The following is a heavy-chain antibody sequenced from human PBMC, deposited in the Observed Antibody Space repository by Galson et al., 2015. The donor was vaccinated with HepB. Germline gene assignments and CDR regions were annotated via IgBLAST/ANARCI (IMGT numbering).Heavy chain of an antibody. CDR2: IDWDDDK. V-gene: IGHV2-70*11. J-gene: IGHJ4*02. CDR1: GFSLSTSGMC. CDR3: ARTAAYYYGSGSYYTDY. D-gene: IGHD3-10*01. Sequence: PALVKPTQTLTLTCTFSGFSLSTSGMCVSWIRQPPGKALEWLARIDWDDDKYYSTSLKTRLTISKDTSKNQVVLTMTNMDPVDTATYYCARTAAYYYGSGSYYTDYWGQGTLVTVSS.